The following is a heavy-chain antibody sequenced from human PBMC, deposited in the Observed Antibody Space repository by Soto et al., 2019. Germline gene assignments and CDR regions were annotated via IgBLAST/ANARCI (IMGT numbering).Heavy chain of an antibody. J-gene: IGHJ6*03. D-gene: IGHD3-10*01. CDR3: AKGAMVRGVDYYYYMDV. CDR1: GFTFDDYA. V-gene: IGHV3-9*01. Sequence: GGSLRLSCAASGFTFDDYAMHWVRQAPGKGLEWVSGISWNSGSIGYADSVKGRFTISRDNAKNSLYLQMNSLRAEDTALYYCAKGAMVRGVDYYYYMDVWGKGTTVTVSS. CDR2: ISWNSGSI.